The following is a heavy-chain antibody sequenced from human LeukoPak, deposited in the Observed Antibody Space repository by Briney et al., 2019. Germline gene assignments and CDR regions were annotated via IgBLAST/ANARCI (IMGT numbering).Heavy chain of an antibody. Sequence: SETLSLTCTVSGDSVSGISLYWSWIRQPPGKGLQYIGYIQYSGSTNYNPSLKSRVTISVDTSKNQFSLKLSSVTAADTAVYYCARYYDRSGYWSTPHFDYWGQGTLVTVSS. V-gene: IGHV4-61*01. CDR3: ARYYDRSGYWSTPHFDY. D-gene: IGHD3-22*01. CDR1: GDSVSGISLY. CDR2: IQYSGST. J-gene: IGHJ4*02.